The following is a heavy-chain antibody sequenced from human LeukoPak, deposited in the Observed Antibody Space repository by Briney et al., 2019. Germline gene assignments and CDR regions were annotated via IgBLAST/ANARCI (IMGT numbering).Heavy chain of an antibody. CDR3: AREPTYYYDSSGYYSAFDI. CDR1: GFNFSSYS. CDR2: ISSSSSFI. D-gene: IGHD3-22*01. Sequence: PGGSLRLSCAGSGFNFSSYSMSWVRQAPWKGLEFVSSISSSSSFIYYADSVKGRFTISRDNAKKSLYLQMNSLRAEDTAVYYCAREPTYYYDSSGYYSAFDIWGQGTMVTVSS. V-gene: IGHV3-21*01. J-gene: IGHJ3*02.